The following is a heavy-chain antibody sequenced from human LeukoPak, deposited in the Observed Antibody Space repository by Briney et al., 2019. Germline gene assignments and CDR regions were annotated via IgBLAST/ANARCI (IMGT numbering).Heavy chain of an antibody. Sequence: GGSLRLSCAASGFTFSSYWMSWVRQAPGKGLEWVANIKQDGSEKYYVDSVKGRFTISRDNSKNTLYLQMNSLRAEDTAVYYCAKDSMTTVTTYAFDIWGQGTMVTVSS. J-gene: IGHJ3*02. CDR1: GFTFSSYW. D-gene: IGHD4-17*01. CDR3: AKDSMTTVTTYAFDI. CDR2: IKQDGSEK. V-gene: IGHV3-7*01.